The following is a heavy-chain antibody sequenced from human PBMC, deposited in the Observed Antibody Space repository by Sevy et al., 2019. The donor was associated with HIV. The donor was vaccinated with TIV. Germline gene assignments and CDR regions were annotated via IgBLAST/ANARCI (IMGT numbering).Heavy chain of an antibody. CDR2: ITFDGINK. D-gene: IGHD3-10*01. CDR1: GFIFRDYG. J-gene: IGHJ3*02. CDR3: AKESLVRGIKTEAFDI. Sequence: GGSLRLSCAASGFIFRDYGMHWVRQAPGKGLEWVTCITFDGINKNYGDSVRGRFTISRDNAKNTLYVQMNSLRDEDTAVYYCAKESLVRGIKTEAFDIWGQGTMVTVSS. V-gene: IGHV3-30*02.